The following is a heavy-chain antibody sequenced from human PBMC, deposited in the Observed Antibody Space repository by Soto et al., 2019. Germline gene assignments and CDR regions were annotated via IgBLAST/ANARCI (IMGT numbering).Heavy chain of an antibody. Sequence: EVQLLESGGGLVQPGGSLRLSCAASGFTFSSYAMSWVRQAPGKGLEWVSAISGSGGSTYYADSVKGRFTISRDNSKNTLYLQMNSLRAEYTDVYYCATDSVDSSSFFYYYYGMDVWGQGTTVTVSS. D-gene: IGHD6-6*01. J-gene: IGHJ6*02. CDR1: GFTFSSYA. CDR2: ISGSGGST. V-gene: IGHV3-23*01. CDR3: ATDSVDSSSFFYYYYGMDV.